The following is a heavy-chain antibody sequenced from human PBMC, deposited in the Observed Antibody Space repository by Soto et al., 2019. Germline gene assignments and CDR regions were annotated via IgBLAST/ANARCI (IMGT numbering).Heavy chain of an antibody. J-gene: IGHJ4*02. V-gene: IGHV3-33*01. CDR1: GFTFSSFG. Sequence: QVQLVESGGGVVQPGRSLRLSCAASGFTFSSFGMHWVRQAPGKGLEWVAVIWYDGSNKYYADSVKSRFTISRDNSKNTLYLQMNSLRAEDTAVYYCARVPSHYFDYWGQGTLVTVSS. CDR3: ARVPSHYFDY. CDR2: IWYDGSNK.